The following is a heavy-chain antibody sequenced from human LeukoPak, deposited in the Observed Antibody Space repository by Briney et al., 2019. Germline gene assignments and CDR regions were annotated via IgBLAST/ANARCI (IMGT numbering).Heavy chain of an antibody. CDR2: MYYSGST. V-gene: IGHV4-59*08. D-gene: IGHD6-13*01. CDR1: GGSIANYY. J-gene: IGHJ4*02. Sequence: SETLSLTCTVSGGSIANYYWSWIRQPPGKGLECIGYMYYSGSTNYNPSLKSRVTISVDTSKNQFSLKLSSVTAADTAVYYCARHWETSSWYVDYWGQGALVTVSS. CDR3: ARHWETSSWYVDY.